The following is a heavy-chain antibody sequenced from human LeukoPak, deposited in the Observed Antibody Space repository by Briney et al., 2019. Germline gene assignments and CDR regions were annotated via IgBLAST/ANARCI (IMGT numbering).Heavy chain of an antibody. V-gene: IGHV3-74*01. D-gene: IGHD3-10*01. CDR1: GFTFSTYW. CDR2: INDDGRST. Sequence: PGGSLRLSCAASGFTFSTYWMHWVRQAPGKGLVWVSRINDDGRSTSYADSVKGRFAISRDNAKNSLYLQMNSLRVEDTAVYYCAKVAKYYYGSETYYFFEHWGQGTPVTASS. J-gene: IGHJ4*02. CDR3: AKVAKYYYGSETYYFFEH.